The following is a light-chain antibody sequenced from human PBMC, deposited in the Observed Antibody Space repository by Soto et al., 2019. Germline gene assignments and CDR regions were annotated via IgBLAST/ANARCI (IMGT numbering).Light chain of an antibody. Sequence: SSELTQPPSVSVPPGQPARITCGGNNIGRKSVHWDQQRPGQAPVLVVYDDSDRPSGIPERFSGSNSGSTATLTISWVEVGDEADYYCQVWDSASDQRVFGGGTKVTVL. V-gene: IGLV3-21*02. J-gene: IGLJ3*02. CDR2: DDS. CDR3: QVWDSASDQRV. CDR1: NIGRKS.